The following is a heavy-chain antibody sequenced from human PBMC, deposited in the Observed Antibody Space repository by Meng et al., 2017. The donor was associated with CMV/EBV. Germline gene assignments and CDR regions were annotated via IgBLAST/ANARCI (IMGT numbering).Heavy chain of an antibody. D-gene: IGHD3-10*01. J-gene: IGHJ6*02. CDR3: ARDQYYGSGGNYYYGMDV. Sequence: GESLKISCAASGFTVSSNYMSWVRRAPGKGLEWVSVIYSGGSTYYADSVKGRFTISRDNSKNTLYLQMNSLRAEDTAVYYCARDQYYGSGGNYYYGMDVWGQGTTVTVSS. V-gene: IGHV3-53*01. CDR1: GFTVSSNY. CDR2: IYSGGST.